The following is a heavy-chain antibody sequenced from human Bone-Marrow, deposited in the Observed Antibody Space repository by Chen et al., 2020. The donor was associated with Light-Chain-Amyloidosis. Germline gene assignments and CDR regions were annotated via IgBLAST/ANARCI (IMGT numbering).Heavy chain of an antibody. D-gene: IGHD5-12*01. Sequence: EVQLEQSGPEVKKPGESLKISCKGSGYTFPNYWIGWVRQMPGKGLEWMGVLYPDDSDARYRPSFEGQVTTSADKSITTAYLQWRSLKASDIAMYYCAGRRGGYNFDYWGQGTLVTVSS. CDR3: AGRRGGYNFDY. J-gene: IGHJ4*02. CDR2: LYPDDSDA. V-gene: IGHV5-51*01. CDR1: GYTFPNYW.